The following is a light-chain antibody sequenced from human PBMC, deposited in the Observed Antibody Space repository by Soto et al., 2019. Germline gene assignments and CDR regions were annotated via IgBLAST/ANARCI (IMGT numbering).Light chain of an antibody. V-gene: IGKV1-5*03. CDR2: KAS. Sequence: DVQMTQSPSTLSASVGDRVTITCRASQSISTWLTWYQQKPGKAPNLLIHKASSLESGVPSRFSGSGVGAEFTLTISGLQHEDAATYYCQQYDNSWTFGQGTKVEI. CDR3: QQYDNSWT. J-gene: IGKJ1*01. CDR1: QSISTW.